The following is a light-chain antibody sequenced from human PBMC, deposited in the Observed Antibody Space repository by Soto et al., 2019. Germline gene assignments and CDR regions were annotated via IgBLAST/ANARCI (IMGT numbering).Light chain of an antibody. CDR3: QQRSNWPPEIT. CDR2: DAS. Sequence: EVVLTQSAATLSLSPVEISTLSCRTSQSVSNYLAWYQQKPGQAPRLLIYDASNRATGIPARFSGSGSGTDFTLTISSLEPEDFAVYYCQQRSNWPPEITFGQGTRLEI. V-gene: IGKV3-11*01. J-gene: IGKJ5*01. CDR1: QSVSNY.